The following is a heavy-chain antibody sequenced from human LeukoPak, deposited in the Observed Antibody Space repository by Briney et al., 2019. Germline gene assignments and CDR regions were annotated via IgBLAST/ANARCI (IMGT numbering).Heavy chain of an antibody. CDR2: ISYDGSNK. J-gene: IGHJ4*02. V-gene: IGHV3-30*18. Sequence: GSLRLSCAASGFTFSSYGMHWVRQAPGKGLEWVAVISYDGSNKYYADSVKGRFTISRDNSKNTLYLQMNSLGAEDTAVYYCAKDTLVRRSIVVVPAATDYWGQGTLVTVSS. CDR1: GFTFSSYG. CDR3: AKDTLVRRSIVVVPAATDY. D-gene: IGHD2-2*01.